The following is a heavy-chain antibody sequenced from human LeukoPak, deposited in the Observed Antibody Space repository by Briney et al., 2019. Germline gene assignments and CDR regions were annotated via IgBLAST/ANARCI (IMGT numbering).Heavy chain of an antibody. CDR2: ITPIFGTA. V-gene: IGHV1-69*01. CDR3: AREWGLESSGYYYAY. Sequence: SVKVSCKASGGTFSRFTISWVRQAPGQGFEWMGGITPIFGTANLAQKFQGRVSITADESTSTAFMELSSLRSEDTAVYYCAREWGLESSGYYYAYWGQGTLVTVSS. D-gene: IGHD3-22*01. CDR1: GGTFSRFT. J-gene: IGHJ4*02.